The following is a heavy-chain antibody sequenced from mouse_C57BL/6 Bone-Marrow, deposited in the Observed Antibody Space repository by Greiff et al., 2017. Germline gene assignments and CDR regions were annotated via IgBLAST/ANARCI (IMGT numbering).Heavy chain of an antibody. CDR3: ARKRSGYYYAMDY. CDR1: GYTFTSYW. J-gene: IGHJ4*01. Sequence: QVPLQQPGAELVRPGTSVKLSCKASGYTFTSYWMNWVKQRPGQGLEWIGVIDPSDSYTNYNQKFKGKATLTVDPASSPAYMHLIILTSEDSAFYYCARKRSGYYYAMDYWGQGTSVTVSS. CDR2: IDPSDSYT. D-gene: IGHD3-2*02. V-gene: IGHV1-59*01.